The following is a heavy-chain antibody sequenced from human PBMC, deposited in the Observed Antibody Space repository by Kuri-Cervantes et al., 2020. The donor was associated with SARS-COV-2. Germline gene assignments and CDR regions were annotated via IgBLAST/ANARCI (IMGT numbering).Heavy chain of an antibody. Sequence: GGSLRLSCAASGFTFSSYWMSWVRQAPGKGLEWVANIKQDGSEKHYVDSAKGRFTISRDNAKNSLYLQMSSLRAEDTAVYYCARDTHNWNSLNDYWGQGTLVTVSS. CDR1: GFTFSSYW. V-gene: IGHV3-7*05. CDR2: IKQDGSEK. D-gene: IGHD1-7*01. J-gene: IGHJ4*02. CDR3: ARDTHNWNSLNDY.